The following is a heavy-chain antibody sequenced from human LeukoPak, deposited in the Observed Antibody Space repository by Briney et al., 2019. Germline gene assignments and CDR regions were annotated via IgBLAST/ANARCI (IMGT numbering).Heavy chain of an antibody. V-gene: IGHV1-46*01. CDR3: ARGAVDPPQGYGMDV. CDR2: INPSGGST. D-gene: IGHD6-19*01. CDR1: GYTFTGYY. Sequence: ASVKVSCKASGYTFTGYYMHWVRQAPGQGLEWMGIINPSGGSTSYAQKFQGRVTMTRDTSTSTVYMELSSLRSEDTAVYYCARGAVDPPQGYGMDVWGQGTTVTVSS. J-gene: IGHJ6*02.